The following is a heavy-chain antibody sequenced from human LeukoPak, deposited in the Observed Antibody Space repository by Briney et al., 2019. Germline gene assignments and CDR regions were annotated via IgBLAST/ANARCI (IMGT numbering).Heavy chain of an antibody. J-gene: IGHJ5*01. Sequence: ASVKVSCTASGYTFTGYYMHWVRQAPGQGLEWMGWINPNGGGTNYAQKFQGRVTMTRDTSISTAYMELSRLRSDDTAVYYCAREGYSSGWFAYWGQGTLVTVSS. CDR2: INPNGGGT. D-gene: IGHD6-19*01. V-gene: IGHV1-2*02. CDR3: AREGYSSGWFAY. CDR1: GYTFTGYY.